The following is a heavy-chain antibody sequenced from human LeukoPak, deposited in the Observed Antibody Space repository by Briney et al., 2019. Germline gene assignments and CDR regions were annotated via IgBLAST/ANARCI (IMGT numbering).Heavy chain of an antibody. CDR2: ISGSGST. CDR3: VEGDDYSDFDY. J-gene: IGHJ4*02. Sequence: GGALRLSCVASGFTFNIYVMSWVRQAPGKGLEWVSGISGSGSTYYADSVKGRFTISRDNSKNTLYLQMNSLRAEDTAAYYCVEGDDYSDFDYWGQGTLATVSS. V-gene: IGHV3-23*01. CDR1: GFTFNIYV. D-gene: IGHD4-11*01.